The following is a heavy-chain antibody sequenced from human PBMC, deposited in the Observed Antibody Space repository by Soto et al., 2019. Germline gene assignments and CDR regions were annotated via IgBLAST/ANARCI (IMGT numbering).Heavy chain of an antibody. CDR3: AKLRGFSSSATPDF. Sequence: GGSLRLSCAASGFTFSSYAMSWVRQAPGKGLEWVSLISDSGDDTYYADSVKGRFTISRDNSRNTLYLQVNSLRAEDTAVYYCAKLRGFSSSATPDFWGQGTLVTVSS. CDR2: ISDSGDDT. CDR1: GFTFSSYA. J-gene: IGHJ4*02. D-gene: IGHD2-2*01. V-gene: IGHV3-23*01.